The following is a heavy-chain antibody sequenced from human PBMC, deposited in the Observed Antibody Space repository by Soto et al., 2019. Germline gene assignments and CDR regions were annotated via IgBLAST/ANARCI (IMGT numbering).Heavy chain of an antibody. J-gene: IGHJ6*02. Sequence: GASVKVSCKASGYTFNSHDINWVRQATGQGLEWMGWMSPNSGNSGFAEKFQGRVTMTRNSSTRTAYMELSSLRFEDTAVYYRARGLECDNGYHHYYNGMDVWGQGTTVTVSS. CDR2: MSPNSGNS. CDR1: GYTFNSHD. D-gene: IGHD2-2*01. CDR3: ARGLECDNGYHHYYNGMDV. V-gene: IGHV1-8*01.